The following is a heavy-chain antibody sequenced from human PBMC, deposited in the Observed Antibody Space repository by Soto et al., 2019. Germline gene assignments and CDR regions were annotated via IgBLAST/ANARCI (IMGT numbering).Heavy chain of an antibody. V-gene: IGHV5-10-1*01. J-gene: IGHJ6*02. Sequence: GESLKISCTGSGYSFTSYWISWVRQMPGKGLEWMGRIDPSDSYTNYSPSFQGHVTISADKSISTAYLQWSSLKASDTAMYYCARLPDCSGGSCYPGGGYYYYYGMDVLGQGTTVTVSS. CDR3: ARLPDCSGGSCYPGGGYYYYYGMDV. CDR2: IDPSDSYT. D-gene: IGHD2-15*01. CDR1: GYSFTSYW.